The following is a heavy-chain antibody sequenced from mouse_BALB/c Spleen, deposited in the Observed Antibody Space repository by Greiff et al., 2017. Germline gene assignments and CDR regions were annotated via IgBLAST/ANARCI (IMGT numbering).Heavy chain of an antibody. CDR1: GFTFNTNA. CDR3: VRDGGGLGRSWYFDV. V-gene: IGHV10S3*01. D-gene: IGHD4-1*01. J-gene: IGHJ1*01. Sequence: EVQLVETGGGLVQPKGSLKLSCAASGFTFNTNAMNWVRQAPGKGLEWVARIRSKSNNYATYYADSVKDRFTISRDDSQSMLYLQMNNLKTEDTAMYYCVRDGGGLGRSWYFDVWGAGTTVTVSS. CDR2: IRSKSNNYAT.